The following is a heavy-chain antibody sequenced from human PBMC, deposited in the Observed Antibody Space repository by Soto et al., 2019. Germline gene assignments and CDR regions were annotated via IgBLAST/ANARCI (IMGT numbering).Heavy chain of an antibody. CDR2: ISAYNGNT. CDR3: ARGSGKDIVVVPAAIRVVALDV. J-gene: IGHJ6*02. V-gene: IGHV1-18*04. CDR1: GYAFTSYG. Sequence: ASVKVSCKASGYAFTSYGISWVRQAPGQGLEWMGWISAYNGNTNYAQKLQGRVTMTTDTSTSTAYMELRSLRSDDTAVYYCARGSGKDIVVVPAAIRVVALDVWGQGTTVTVSS. D-gene: IGHD2-2*02.